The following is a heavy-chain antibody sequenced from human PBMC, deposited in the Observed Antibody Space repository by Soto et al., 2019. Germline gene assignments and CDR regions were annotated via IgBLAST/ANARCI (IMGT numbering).Heavy chain of an antibody. CDR3: ARLPKVVTLLDRVFDI. CDR1: GGSISSGGYY. CDR2: IYYSGST. J-gene: IGHJ3*02. Sequence: QVQLQESGPGLVKPSQTLSLTCTVSGGSISSGGYYWSWIRQHPGKGLEWIGYIYYSGSTYYNPSLKCRVTITVDTSKNQFSLKLSSVTAADTAVYYCARLPKVVTLLDRVFDIWGQGTMVTVSS. V-gene: IGHV4-31*03. D-gene: IGHD2-21*02.